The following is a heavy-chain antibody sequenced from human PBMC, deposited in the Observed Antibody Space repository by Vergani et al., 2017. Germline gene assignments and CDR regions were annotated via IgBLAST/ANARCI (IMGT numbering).Heavy chain of an antibody. Sequence: QVQLQQWGAGLLKPSETLSLTCAVYGGSFSGYYWSWIRQPPGKGLEWIGEINHSGSTNYNPSLKSRVTISVETAKNKFSLKLSSVTAADTAVYYCARARGYRKKGRANWFDPWGQGTLVTVSS. CDR1: GGSFSGYY. CDR2: INHSGST. D-gene: IGHD5-18*01. CDR3: ARARGYRKKGRANWFDP. V-gene: IGHV4-34*01. J-gene: IGHJ5*02.